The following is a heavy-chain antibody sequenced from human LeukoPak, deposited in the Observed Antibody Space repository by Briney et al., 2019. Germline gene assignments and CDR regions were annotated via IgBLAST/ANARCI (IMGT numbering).Heavy chain of an antibody. Sequence: PGGSLRLSCVASGFSFSNTWMNWVRQAPGKGLEWVGRIKRIIDGGTTDYAAPVKGRFTVSRDASINTMYLQMSSLKTEDTAVYYCAAQGGSGELLYWGQRTLVTVSS. CDR2: IKRIIDGGTT. CDR3: AAQGGSGELLY. D-gene: IGHD4-17*01. CDR1: GFSFSNTW. V-gene: IGHV3-15*01. J-gene: IGHJ4*02.